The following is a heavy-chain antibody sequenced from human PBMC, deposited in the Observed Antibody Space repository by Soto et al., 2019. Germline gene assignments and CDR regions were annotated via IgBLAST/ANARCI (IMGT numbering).Heavy chain of an antibody. J-gene: IGHJ6*03. CDR1: GFTFSSYA. Sequence: PGGSLRLSCAASGFTFSSYAMSWVRQAPGKGLEWVSAISGSGGSTYYADSVKGRFTISRDNSKNTLYLQMNSLRAEDTAVYYCALKGRKVVRGSKDYYYMDVWGKGTTVTVSS. D-gene: IGHD3-10*01. CDR3: ALKGRKVVRGSKDYYYMDV. CDR2: ISGSGGST. V-gene: IGHV3-23*01.